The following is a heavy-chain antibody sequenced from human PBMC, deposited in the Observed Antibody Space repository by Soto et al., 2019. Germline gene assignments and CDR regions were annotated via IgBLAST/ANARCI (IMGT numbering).Heavy chain of an antibody. CDR1: GYTFTSYA. CDR2: INAGNGNT. CDR3: ARGPVLRYFDWFPPSDYFDY. J-gene: IGHJ4*02. Sequence: ASVKVSCKASGYTFTSYAMHWVRQAPGQRLEWMGWINAGNGNTKYSQKFQGRVTITRDTSASTAYMELSSLRSEDTAVYYCARGPVLRYFDWFPPSDYFDYWGQGTLVTVSS. D-gene: IGHD3-9*01. V-gene: IGHV1-3*01.